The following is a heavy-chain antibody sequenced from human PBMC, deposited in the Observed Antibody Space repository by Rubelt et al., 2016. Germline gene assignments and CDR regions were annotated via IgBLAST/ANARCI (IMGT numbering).Heavy chain of an antibody. V-gene: IGHV3-74*01. J-gene: IGHJ4*02. CDR3: ARGSRYSYGYYLDY. D-gene: IGHD5-18*01. Sequence: SYADSVKGRFTISRDNAKNTLYLQMNSLRAEDTAVYYCARGSRYSYGYYLDYWGQGTLVTVSS.